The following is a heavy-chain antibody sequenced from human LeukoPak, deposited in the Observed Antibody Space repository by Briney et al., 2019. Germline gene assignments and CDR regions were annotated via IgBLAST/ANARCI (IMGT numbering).Heavy chain of an antibody. CDR1: GFTFSSYA. D-gene: IGHD2-8*01. V-gene: IGHV3-23*01. CDR2: ISGSGGST. Sequence: GGSLRLSCAASGFTFSSYAMSWVRQAPGKGLEWVSAISGSGGSTFYAESVKGRFTISGDNSKNTLYLQMNSLRAEDTALYYCAKPGRGGLYGGGFQHWGQGTLVTVSS. J-gene: IGHJ1*01. CDR3: AKPGRGGLYGGGFQH.